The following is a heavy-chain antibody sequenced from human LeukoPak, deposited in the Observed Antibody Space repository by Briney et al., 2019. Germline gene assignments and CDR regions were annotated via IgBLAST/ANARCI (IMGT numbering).Heavy chain of an antibody. V-gene: IGHV4-30-4*01. CDR3: ARLFGIYYYYGMDV. J-gene: IGHJ6*02. CDR2: ICYSGST. Sequence: SETLSLTCTVSGGSISSGDYYWSWIRQPPGKGLEWIGYICYSGSTYYNPSLKSRVTISVDTSKNQFSLKLSSVTAADTAVYYCARLFGIYYYYGMDVWGQGTTVTVSS. CDR1: GGSISSGDYY. D-gene: IGHD3-10*02.